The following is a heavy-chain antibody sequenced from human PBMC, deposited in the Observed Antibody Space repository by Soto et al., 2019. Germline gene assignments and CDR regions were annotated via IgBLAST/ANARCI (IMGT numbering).Heavy chain of an antibody. Sequence: QLVQSGAEVKKPGESLQISCKGSGYSFSSYWIGWVRQMPGKGLEWMGIIYPDDSDTRYSPSFQGQVTISADKSITTAYLQWSSLKASDTAMYYCARLSRSLVVPAPIPQGWFDPWGQGTLVTVSS. J-gene: IGHJ5*02. V-gene: IGHV5-51*01. D-gene: IGHD2-2*02. CDR3: ARLSRSLVVPAPIPQGWFDP. CDR2: IYPDDSDT. CDR1: GYSFSSYW.